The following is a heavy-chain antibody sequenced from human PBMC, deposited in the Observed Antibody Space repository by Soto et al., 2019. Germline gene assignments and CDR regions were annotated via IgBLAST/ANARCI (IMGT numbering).Heavy chain of an antibody. CDR1: GFTFSNYG. D-gene: IGHD4-4*01. Sequence: QVQLVESGGGVVQPGRSLRLSCAASGFTFSNYGIHWVRQAPGKGLVWVTVISYDGSHKYYADSVKGRFTISRDNSKNTMYLEMNSLRDEDSAVYYCAKRRGDHSNYSWGIDVWGQGTTVPVSS. J-gene: IGHJ6*02. V-gene: IGHV3-30*18. CDR2: ISYDGSHK. CDR3: AKRRGDHSNYSWGIDV.